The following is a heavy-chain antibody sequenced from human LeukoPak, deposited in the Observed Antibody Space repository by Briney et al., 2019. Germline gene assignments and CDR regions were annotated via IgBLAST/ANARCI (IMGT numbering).Heavy chain of an antibody. D-gene: IGHD6-13*01. Sequence: GGSLRLSCAASGFTFSSYSMNWVRQAPGKGLEWVSSISSSSSYIYYADSVKGRFTISRDNAKNSLYLRMNSLRAEDTAVYHCARDSSSWSTYWFDPWGQGTLVTVSS. CDR2: ISSSSSYI. CDR1: GFTFSSYS. J-gene: IGHJ5*02. V-gene: IGHV3-21*01. CDR3: ARDSSSWSTYWFDP.